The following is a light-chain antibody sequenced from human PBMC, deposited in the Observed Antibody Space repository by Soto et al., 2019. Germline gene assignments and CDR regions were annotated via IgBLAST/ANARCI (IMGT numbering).Light chain of an antibody. CDR3: QQSGDSPWT. Sequence: EIVLTQSPATLSLSPGERATLSCRASQSVSSYLAWYQQKPGQAPRLLINAASRRATGIPDRFSGSGSGMDFTLTVSSLEPEDFAVYYCQQSGDSPWTFGQGTKVDIK. CDR2: AAS. V-gene: IGKV3-11*01. CDR1: QSVSSY. J-gene: IGKJ1*01.